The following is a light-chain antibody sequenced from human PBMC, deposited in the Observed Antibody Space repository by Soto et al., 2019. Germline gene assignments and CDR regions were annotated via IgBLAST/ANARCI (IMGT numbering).Light chain of an antibody. CDR3: QQRSNGPLT. J-gene: IGKJ1*01. CDR1: QSVSSY. CDR2: DAS. Sequence: EIVLTQSPATLSLSPGERATLSCRASQSVSSYLAWYQQKPGQAPRLLIYDASNRATGIPARFSGSGSGTDFTLTISSLEPEDFAVYYCQQRSNGPLTFGQGTTVELK. V-gene: IGKV3-11*01.